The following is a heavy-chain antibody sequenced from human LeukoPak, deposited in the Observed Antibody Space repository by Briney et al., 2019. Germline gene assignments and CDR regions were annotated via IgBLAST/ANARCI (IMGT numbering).Heavy chain of an antibody. Sequence: PSETLSLTCTVSGGSINSAGHYWTWIRHPPETGLEWIGYISYNGSPYYNPSLRSRLTISVDTSKKQFSLRLRSVTAADTAVYYCAGTPYCSSDNCYRFYNGNDGFDIWGQGTKVTVSS. D-gene: IGHD2-2*01. V-gene: IGHV4-30-4*08. CDR1: GGSINSAGHY. CDR3: AGTPYCSSDNCYRFYNGNDGFDI. CDR2: ISYNGSP. J-gene: IGHJ3*02.